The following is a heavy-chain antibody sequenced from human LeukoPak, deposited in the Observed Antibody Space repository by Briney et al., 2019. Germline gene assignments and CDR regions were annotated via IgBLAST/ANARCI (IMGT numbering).Heavy chain of an antibody. Sequence: SETLSLTCAVSGYSISSGYYWGWLRQPPGKGLEWIGSIYHSGSTYYNPSLKSRVTISVDTSKNQFSLKLSSVTAADTAVYYCARRVSSSSSGFDYWGQGTLVTVSS. D-gene: IGHD6-6*01. CDR1: GYSISSGYY. V-gene: IGHV4-38-2*01. CDR3: ARRVSSSSSGFDY. CDR2: IYHSGST. J-gene: IGHJ4*02.